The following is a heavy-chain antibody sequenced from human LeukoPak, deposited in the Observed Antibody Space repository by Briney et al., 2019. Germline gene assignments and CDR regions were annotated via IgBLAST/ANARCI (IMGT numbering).Heavy chain of an antibody. D-gene: IGHD2-15*01. CDR2: ISGSGGST. V-gene: IGHV3-23*01. Sequence: TGGSLRLSCAASGFTFSSYSMNWVRQAPGKGLEWVSAISGSGGSTYYADSVKGRFTISRDNSKNTLYLQMNSLRAEDTAVYYCAKLATPAAYYYFDYWGQGTLVTVSS. CDR1: GFTFSSYS. J-gene: IGHJ4*02. CDR3: AKLATPAAYYYFDY.